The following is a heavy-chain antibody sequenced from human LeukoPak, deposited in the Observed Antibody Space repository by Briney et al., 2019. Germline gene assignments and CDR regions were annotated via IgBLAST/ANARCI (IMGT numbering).Heavy chain of an antibody. CDR3: ARGGSGYYYSYFDY. CDR1: GGSISSSSYY. J-gene: IGHJ4*02. CDR2: IYYSGST. V-gene: IGHV4-39*01. Sequence: SETLSLTCTVSGGSISSSSYYWGWIRQPPGKGLEWIGSIYYSGSTYYNPSLKSRVTISVDTSKNQFSLKLSSVTAADTAVYYCARGGSGYYYSYFDYWGQGTLVTVSS. D-gene: IGHD3-22*01.